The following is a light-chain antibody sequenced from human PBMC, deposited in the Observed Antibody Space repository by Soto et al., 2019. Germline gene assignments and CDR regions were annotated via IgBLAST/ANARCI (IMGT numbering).Light chain of an antibody. CDR2: DVF. CDR1: QDISNY. V-gene: IGKV1-33*01. J-gene: IGKJ4*01. Sequence: DIQMTQSPSSLSASVGDRVIITCQASQDISNYFNWYQKKPGKAPKLLIYDVFNLEAGVPSRFSGSGSGTDFTLNISSLQPEDIATYYCQQYDNLFFSFGGGTRVEIK. CDR3: QQYDNLFFS.